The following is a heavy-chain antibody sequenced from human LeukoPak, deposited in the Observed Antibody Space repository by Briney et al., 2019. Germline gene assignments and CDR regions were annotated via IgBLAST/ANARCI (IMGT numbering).Heavy chain of an antibody. CDR3: AKQTGSGLFILP. V-gene: IGHV4-38-2*02. CDR2: IYYSGST. D-gene: IGHD3/OR15-3a*01. Sequence: SETLSLTCSVSGYSISSAYYWGWIRPPPGKGLGLIATIYYSGSTYYNSSLKSRVTITLDTSKNQFYLRLTSVTAADAAVYYCAKQTGSGLFILPGGQGTLVTVSS. CDR1: GYSISSAYY. J-gene: IGHJ4*02.